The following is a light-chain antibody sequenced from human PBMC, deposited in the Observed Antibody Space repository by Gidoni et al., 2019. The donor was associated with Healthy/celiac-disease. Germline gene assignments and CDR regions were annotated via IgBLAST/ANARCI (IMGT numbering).Light chain of an antibody. V-gene: IGKV3-11*01. J-gene: IGKJ4*01. CDR1: QSVSSY. CDR3: QQRSNWPLT. Sequence: IVLTHPPATLPLSPGERAPLPCRASQSVSSYLAWYQQKPGQAPRLLIYDASNRATGIPARFSGSRSGTDVTLTISSREHEDVAVYYCQQRSNWPLTFVGGTKVEIK. CDR2: DAS.